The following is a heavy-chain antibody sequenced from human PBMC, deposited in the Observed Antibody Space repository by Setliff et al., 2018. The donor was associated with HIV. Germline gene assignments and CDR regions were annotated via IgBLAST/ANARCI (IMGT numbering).Heavy chain of an antibody. J-gene: IGHJ4*02. Sequence: GGSLRLSCAASGFTFSDHYMDWVRQAPGKGLEWVGRTTNKANNYIREYAASVQGRFTISRDDSNDSLFLQMNNLKTEDTAVYYCVRAAAGLDIWSQGILVTVSS. V-gene: IGHV3-72*01. CDR1: GFTFSDHY. CDR2: TTNKANNYIR. CDR3: VRAAAGLDI.